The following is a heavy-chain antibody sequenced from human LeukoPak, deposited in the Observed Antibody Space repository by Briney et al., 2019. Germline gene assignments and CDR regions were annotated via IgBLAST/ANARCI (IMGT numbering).Heavy chain of an antibody. D-gene: IGHD1-14*01. CDR1: GFTFSSYA. CDR2: ISSNGGST. Sequence: PGGSLRLSCAASGFTFSSYAMHWVRQAPGKGLEYVSAISSNGGSTYYANSVKGRFTISRDNSKNTLCLQMGSLRAEDMAVYYCASAYNWGQGTLVTVSS. CDR3: ASAYN. V-gene: IGHV3-64*01. J-gene: IGHJ4*02.